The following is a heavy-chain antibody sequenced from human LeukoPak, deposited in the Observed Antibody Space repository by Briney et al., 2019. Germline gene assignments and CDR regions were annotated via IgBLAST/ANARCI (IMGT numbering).Heavy chain of an antibody. CDR2: MTGSGTVA. J-gene: IGHJ3*02. D-gene: IGHD2-15*01. CDR3: AKDWDIVALLDAFDI. Sequence: PGGSLRLSCGASGFTFYNFAMSWVRQAPGKGLEWVSTMTGSGTVADYAKSVKGRFTLSRDNSQNMLYLQMNSLRAEDTAVYYCAKDWDIVALLDAFDIWGQGTMVTVSS. CDR1: GFTFYNFA. V-gene: IGHV3-23*01.